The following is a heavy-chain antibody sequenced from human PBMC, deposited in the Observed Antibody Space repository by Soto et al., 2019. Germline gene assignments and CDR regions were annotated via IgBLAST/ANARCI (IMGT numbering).Heavy chain of an antibody. J-gene: IGHJ4*02. V-gene: IGHV3-33*01. CDR1: GFTFSSYG. CDR3: ARDRVRGVIMNTFWY. CDR2: IWYDGSNK. Sequence: QVQLVESGGGVVQPGRSLRLSCAASGFTFSSYGMHWVRQAPGTGLEWVAVIWYDGSNKYYADSVKGRFTISRDNSKNTLYLQMNSLRAVDTAVYYCARDRVRGVIMNTFWYWGQGTLVTVSS. D-gene: IGHD3-10*01.